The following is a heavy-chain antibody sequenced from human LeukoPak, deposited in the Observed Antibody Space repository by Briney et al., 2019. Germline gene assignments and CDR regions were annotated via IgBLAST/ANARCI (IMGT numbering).Heavy chain of an antibody. J-gene: IGHJ4*02. Sequence: GGSLRLSCAASGFTFSSYSMNWVRQAPGKGLEWVSSISSSSSYIYYADSVKGRFTISRDNAKNSLYLQMNSLRAEDTAVYYCARVGSSGYPMRKDFDYWGQGTLVTVSS. CDR3: ARVGSSGYPMRKDFDY. D-gene: IGHD3-22*01. CDR1: GFTFSSYS. CDR2: ISSSSSYI. V-gene: IGHV3-21*01.